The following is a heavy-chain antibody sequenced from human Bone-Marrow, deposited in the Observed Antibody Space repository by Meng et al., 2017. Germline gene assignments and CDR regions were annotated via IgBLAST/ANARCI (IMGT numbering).Heavy chain of an antibody. CDR1: GGSISSGGYY. J-gene: IGHJ4*02. CDR2: IYYSGST. CDR3: AREASPEYYFDY. V-gene: IGHV4-31*01. D-gene: IGHD1-14*01. Sequence: QVQRHVSGPGLGKPSQPLSLTVTVSGGSISSGGYYWGWIRQHPGKGLEWIGYIYYSGSTYYNPSLKSLVTISVDTSKNQFSLKLSSVTAADTAVYYCAREASPEYYFDYWGQGTLVTVSS.